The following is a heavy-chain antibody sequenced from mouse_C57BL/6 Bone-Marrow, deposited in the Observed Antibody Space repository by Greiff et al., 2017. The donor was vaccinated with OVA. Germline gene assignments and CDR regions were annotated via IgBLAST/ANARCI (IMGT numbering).Heavy chain of an antibody. CDR3: ARDYGSSYGGYWYFDV. V-gene: IGHV5-17*01. Sequence: EVHLVESGGGLVKPGGSLKLSCAASGFTFSDYGMHWVRQAPEKGLEWVAYISSGSSTIYYADTGKGRFTISRDNAKNTLFLQRTSLRSEDTAMYYCARDYGSSYGGYWYFDVWGTGTTVTVSS. CDR1: GFTFSDYG. J-gene: IGHJ1*03. CDR2: ISSGSSTI. D-gene: IGHD1-1*01.